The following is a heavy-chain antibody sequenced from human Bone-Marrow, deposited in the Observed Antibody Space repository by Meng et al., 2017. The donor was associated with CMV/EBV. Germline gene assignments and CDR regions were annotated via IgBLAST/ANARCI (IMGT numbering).Heavy chain of an antibody. CDR3: ARGGAGGYDFWSGYLFYYGMDV. CDR2: ISAYNGNT. CDR1: GYTFTSYG. Sequence: ASVKVSCKASGYTFTSYGISWVRQAPGQGLEWMGWISAYNGNTNYAQKLQGRVTMATDTSTSTAYMELRSLRSDGTAVYYCARGGAGGYDFWSGYLFYYGMDVWGQGTTVTVSS. J-gene: IGHJ6*02. D-gene: IGHD3-3*01. V-gene: IGHV1-18*01.